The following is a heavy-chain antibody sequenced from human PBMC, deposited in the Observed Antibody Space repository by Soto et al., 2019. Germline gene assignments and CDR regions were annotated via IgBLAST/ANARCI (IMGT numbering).Heavy chain of an antibody. CDR1: GFTFSTYW. J-gene: IGHJ4*02. Sequence: EVQLVESGGGLVQPGGSLRLSCAASGFTFSTYWINWVRQAPGKGLEWVANIKKDGSEKYYVDSVKGRFTISRDNAKNSLSLQMDNLRVEDTALYYCSGGSGWLQTDWGQGTLVTVSS. V-gene: IGHV3-7*03. CDR3: SGGSGWLQTD. CDR2: IKKDGSEK. D-gene: IGHD6-19*01.